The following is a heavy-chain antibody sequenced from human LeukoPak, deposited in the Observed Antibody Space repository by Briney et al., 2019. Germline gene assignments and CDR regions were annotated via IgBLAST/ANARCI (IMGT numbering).Heavy chain of an antibody. CDR1: GFTFSSYW. D-gene: IGHD3-22*01. Sequence: PGGSLRLSCAASGFTFSSYWMSWVRQAPGKGLEWVANIKQDGSEKYYVDSVKGRFTISRDNAKNSLYLQMNSLRAEDTAVYYCARESYYDSSGHPPYYYGMDVWGQGTTVTVSS. V-gene: IGHV3-7*01. CDR2: IKQDGSEK. J-gene: IGHJ6*02. CDR3: ARESYYDSSGHPPYYYGMDV.